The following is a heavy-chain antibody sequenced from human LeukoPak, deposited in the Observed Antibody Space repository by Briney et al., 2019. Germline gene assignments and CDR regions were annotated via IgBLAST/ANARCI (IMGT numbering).Heavy chain of an antibody. Sequence: GASVKVSCKASGGTFSSYSISWVRQAPGQGLEWMGGIIPIFDTADYAQKFQGRVTITADESTSTAYMELSSLRSEDTAVYYCASWDTAMVMDYWGQGTLVTVSS. V-gene: IGHV1-69*01. CDR1: GGTFSSYS. CDR3: ASWDTAMVMDY. D-gene: IGHD5-18*01. CDR2: IIPIFDTA. J-gene: IGHJ4*02.